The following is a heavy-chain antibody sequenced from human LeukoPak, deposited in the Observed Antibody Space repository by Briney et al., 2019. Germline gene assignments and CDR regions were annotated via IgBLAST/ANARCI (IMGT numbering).Heavy chain of an antibody. CDR2: IFYSGNT. CDR3: ARVMVVPGGGYFDY. V-gene: IGHV4-38-2*02. D-gene: IGHD2-2*01. CDR1: GYSISSGYY. J-gene: IGHJ4*02. Sequence: SETLSLTCTVSGYSISSGYYWGWIRQPPGKGLEWIGSIFYSGNTYDNPSLKSRVTISVDTSKNQFSLKLSSVTAADTAVYYCARVMVVPGGGYFDYWGQGTLVTVSS.